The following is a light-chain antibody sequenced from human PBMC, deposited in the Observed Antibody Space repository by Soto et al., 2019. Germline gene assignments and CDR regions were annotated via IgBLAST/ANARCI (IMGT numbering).Light chain of an antibody. CDR3: AAWDGSLRRPV. J-gene: IGLJ3*02. Sequence: QSVLTQPPSASGTPGQRVTISCSGSSSNIGNNHVYWYQQLAGTAPKLLMSETNQRPSGVPDRFTASKYGTSASLAISGLRAEDEADYYCAAWDGSLRRPVFGGGTKLTAL. V-gene: IGLV1-47*01. CDR2: ETN. CDR1: SSNIGNNH.